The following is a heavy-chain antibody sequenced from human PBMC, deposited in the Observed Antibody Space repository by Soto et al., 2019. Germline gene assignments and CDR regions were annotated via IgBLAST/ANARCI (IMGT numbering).Heavy chain of an antibody. Sequence: ASVKVSCQPSGYTLTSYGITWVRQAPGQGLEWLGWISGHNGNTNYAQKFQGRVTLTTDTATSTAYMELRSLGSDDTAVYYCARDSGLRFLDWMDYWGQGTLVTVSS. CDR1: GYTLTSYG. D-gene: IGHD3-3*01. V-gene: IGHV1-18*01. CDR2: ISGHNGNT. J-gene: IGHJ4*02. CDR3: ARDSGLRFLDWMDY.